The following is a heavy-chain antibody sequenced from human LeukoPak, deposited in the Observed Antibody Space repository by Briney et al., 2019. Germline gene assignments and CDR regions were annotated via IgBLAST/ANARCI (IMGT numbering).Heavy chain of an antibody. CDR2: IYYSGST. V-gene: IGHV4-59*01. CDR3: VSIRNFWSGRGYFDY. D-gene: IGHD3-3*01. Sequence: SETLSLTCTVSGGSISSYYWSWIRQPPGKGLEWIGYIYYSGSTNYNPSLKSRVTISVDTSKNQCSLKLSSVTAADTAVYYCVSIRNFWSGRGYFDYWGQGTLVTVSS. CDR1: GGSISSYY. J-gene: IGHJ4*02.